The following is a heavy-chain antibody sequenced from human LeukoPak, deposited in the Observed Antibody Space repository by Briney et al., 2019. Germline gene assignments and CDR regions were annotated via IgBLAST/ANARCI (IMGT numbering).Heavy chain of an antibody. V-gene: IGHV3-53*04. D-gene: IGHD6-13*01. J-gene: IGHJ4*02. Sequence: GGSLRLSCAASGFTFSSYSMNWVRQAPGKGLEWVSVIYSGGSTYYADSVKGRFTISRHNSKNTLYLQMNSLRAEDTAVYYCAREGMGAAAGTFDYWGQGTLVTVSS. CDR3: AREGMGAAAGTFDY. CDR1: GFTFSSYS. CDR2: IYSGGST.